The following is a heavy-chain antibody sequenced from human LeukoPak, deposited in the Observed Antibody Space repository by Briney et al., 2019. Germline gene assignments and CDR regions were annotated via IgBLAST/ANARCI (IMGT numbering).Heavy chain of an antibody. J-gene: IGHJ5*02. CDR2: IIPIFGTA. CDR3: AREGSIHVWSREFDP. D-gene: IGHD5-18*01. V-gene: IGHV1-69*05. Sequence: GASVKVSCKASGGTFSSYAISWVRQAPGQGLERMGGIIPIFGTANYAQKFQGRVTMTTDTSTSTAYMELGSLRSDDTAVYYCAREGSIHVWSREFDPWGQGTLVTVSS. CDR1: GGTFSSYA.